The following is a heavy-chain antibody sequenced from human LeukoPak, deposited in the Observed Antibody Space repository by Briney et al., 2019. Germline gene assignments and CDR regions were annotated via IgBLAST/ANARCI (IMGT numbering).Heavy chain of an antibody. J-gene: IGHJ1*01. D-gene: IGHD2-2*01. CDR2: FDPEDGET. V-gene: IGHV1-24*01. Sequence: ASVKVSCKVSGYTLTELSMHWVRQAPGKGLEWMGGFDPEDGETIYAQKFQGRVTTTEDTSTDTAYMELSSLRSEDTAVYYCATVTMGAEYFQHWGQGTLVTVSS. CDR3: ATVTMGAEYFQH. CDR1: GYTLTELS.